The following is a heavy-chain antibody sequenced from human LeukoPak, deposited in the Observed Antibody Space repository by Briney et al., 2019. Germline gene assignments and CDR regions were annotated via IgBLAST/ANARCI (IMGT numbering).Heavy chain of an antibody. J-gene: IGHJ4*02. CDR1: GFTFSSYW. Sequence: PGGSLRLSCAASGFTFSSYWMSWVRQAPGKGLEWVANIKQDGSEKYYVDSVKDRFTISRDNAKNSLYLQMNSLRAEDTAVYYCARGDYDFWSGYYRYYFDYWGQGTLVTVSS. V-gene: IGHV3-7*01. CDR2: IKQDGSEK. CDR3: ARGDYDFWSGYYRYYFDY. D-gene: IGHD3-3*01.